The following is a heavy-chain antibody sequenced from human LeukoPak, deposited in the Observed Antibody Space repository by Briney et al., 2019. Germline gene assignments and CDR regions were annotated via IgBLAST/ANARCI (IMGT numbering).Heavy chain of an antibody. D-gene: IGHD3-3*01. J-gene: IGHJ4*02. CDR3: AKDTGPVCREAFGY. Sequence: QRGGSLRLSCAASGFTFSSYGMHWVRQAPGKGLEWVAFIRYDGSNKYYADSVKGRFTISRDNSKNTLYLQMNSLRAEDTAVYYCAKDTGPVCREAFGYWGQGTLVTVSS. CDR1: GFTFSSYG. V-gene: IGHV3-30*02. CDR2: IRYDGSNK.